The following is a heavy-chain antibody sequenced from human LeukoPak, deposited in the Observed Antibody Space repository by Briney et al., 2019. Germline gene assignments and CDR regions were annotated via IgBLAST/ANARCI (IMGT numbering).Heavy chain of an antibody. D-gene: IGHD6-19*01. CDR2: FYYSGTT. CDR1: GGTISSYY. Sequence: SETLSLTCTVSGGTISSYYWNWIRQTPGKGLEWIGYFYYSGTTNYNPSLKSRVTMSVDTSKNQFSLKLNSVTAADTAVYYCARSQQWLVLDYWGQGTLVTVSS. J-gene: IGHJ4*02. V-gene: IGHV4-59*08. CDR3: ARSQQWLVLDY.